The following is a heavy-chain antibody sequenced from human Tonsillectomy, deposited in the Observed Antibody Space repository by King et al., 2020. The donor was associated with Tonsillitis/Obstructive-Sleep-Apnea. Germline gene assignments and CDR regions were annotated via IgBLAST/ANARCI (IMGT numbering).Heavy chain of an antibody. Sequence: VQLVESGGGQVQPGGSLRLSCAASGFTFSRYWMHWVRQVPGRGLEWVSGINVDGTTTAYADSVRGRFTISRDNAKNTLYLEMNSLRAEDTAVYSCAKVVDSGGNSGFYYWGRGALVTVSS. J-gene: IGHJ4*02. CDR2: INVDGTTT. CDR1: GFTFSRYW. D-gene: IGHD4-23*01. CDR3: AKVVDSGGNSGFYY. V-gene: IGHV3-74*01.